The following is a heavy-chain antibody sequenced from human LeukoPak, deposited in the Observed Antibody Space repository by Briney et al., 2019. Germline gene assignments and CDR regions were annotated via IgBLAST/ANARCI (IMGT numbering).Heavy chain of an antibody. J-gene: IGHJ4*02. Sequence: PGGSLRLSCAASGFTFPNYDMSWVRQAPGKGLEWVSTISDSGHDTSYADSVKGRFTISRDNSKNTLYLQMNSLRDEDTAVYYCARDRVATYDYWGQGTLVTVSS. CDR3: ARDRVATYDY. D-gene: IGHD2-15*01. V-gene: IGHV3-23*01. CDR2: ISDSGHDT. CDR1: GFTFPNYD.